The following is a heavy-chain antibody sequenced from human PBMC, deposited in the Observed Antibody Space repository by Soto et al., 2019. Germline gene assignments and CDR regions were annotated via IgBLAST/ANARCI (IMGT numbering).Heavy chain of an antibody. V-gene: IGHV3-64D*06. Sequence: VGSLRLSCSASGFTFSNYALHWVRQAPGKGLEYVSSIGTNGDSTFYAESVKGRFTISRDNSKNTLYLQMRNLGPEDTAVYYCVKPPAYYIDSYAYYPVWGQGTLVTVSS. CDR2: IGTNGDST. CDR1: GFTFSNYA. D-gene: IGHD3-22*01. J-gene: IGHJ4*02. CDR3: VKPPAYYIDSYAYYPV.